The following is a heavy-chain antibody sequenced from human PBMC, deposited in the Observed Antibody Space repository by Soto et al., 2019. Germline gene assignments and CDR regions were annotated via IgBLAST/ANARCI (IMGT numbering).Heavy chain of an antibody. J-gene: IGHJ4*02. CDR3: GGHYRRSWGYNY. D-gene: IGHD6-6*01. V-gene: IGHV4-31*03. CDR1: GGSITSGGHY. Sequence: SETLSLTCTVSGGSITSGGHYWSWIRQRPGKGLEWIGIIYYSGSTAYHPSLNSRATISLDTSKNQFSLKLSSVTAADTAVYYCGGHYRRSWGYNYWGQGTWVTVSS. CDR2: IYYSGST.